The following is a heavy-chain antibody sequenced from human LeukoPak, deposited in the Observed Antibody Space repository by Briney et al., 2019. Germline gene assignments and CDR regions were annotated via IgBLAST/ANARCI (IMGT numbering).Heavy chain of an antibody. Sequence: SETLSLTCAVYGGSFSGYYWSWLRQPPGKGLEWIGEINHSGSTNYNPSLKSRVTISVGTSKNQFSLKLSSVTAADTAVYYCAWRYCSGGSCPFDYWGQGTLVTVSS. D-gene: IGHD2-15*01. CDR3: AWRYCSGGSCPFDY. J-gene: IGHJ4*02. V-gene: IGHV4-34*01. CDR1: GGSFSGYY. CDR2: INHSGST.